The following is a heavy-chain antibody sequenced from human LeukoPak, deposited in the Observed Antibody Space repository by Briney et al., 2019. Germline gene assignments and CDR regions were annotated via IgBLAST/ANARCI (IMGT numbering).Heavy chain of an antibody. CDR1: GFTFSSYW. Sequence: GGSLRLSCADSGFTFSSYWMNWVRQAPGEGLEWGANIKHDGSEKYYADFVKGRFTISRDNAKNSLYLQMDSLRAEDTAVYYCARDAGHSGYDLLDYWGQGTLVTVSS. J-gene: IGHJ4*02. V-gene: IGHV3-7*01. CDR3: ARDAGHSGYDLLDY. D-gene: IGHD5-12*01. CDR2: IKHDGSEK.